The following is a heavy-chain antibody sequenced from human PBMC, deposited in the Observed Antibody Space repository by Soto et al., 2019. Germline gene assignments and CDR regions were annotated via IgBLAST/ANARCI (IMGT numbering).Heavy chain of an antibody. CDR3: AKDVTSGSDYDSSGSYDS. CDR1: GDSISSYY. Sequence: SETLSLTCTVSGDSISSYYWTWIRQPPGKGLEWIGEINHSGSTNYNPSLKSRVTISVDTSKNQFSLKLSSVTAADTAVYYCAKDVTSGSDYDSSGSYDSWGQGTLVTVSS. J-gene: IGHJ4*02. V-gene: IGHV4-34*01. CDR2: INHSGST. D-gene: IGHD3-22*01.